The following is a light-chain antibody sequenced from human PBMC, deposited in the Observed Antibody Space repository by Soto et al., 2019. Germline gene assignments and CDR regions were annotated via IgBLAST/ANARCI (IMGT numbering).Light chain of an antibody. CDR3: QQLNSYPTWT. CDR1: QGISSY. CDR2: AAS. Sequence: DIQLTQSPSFLSASVGDRVTITCWASQGISSYLAWYQQEPGKAPNLLIYAASTLQSGVPSRFSGSGSGTEFTLTISSLQPEDFATYYCQQLNSYPTWTFGQGTKVEIK. J-gene: IGKJ1*01. V-gene: IGKV1-9*01.